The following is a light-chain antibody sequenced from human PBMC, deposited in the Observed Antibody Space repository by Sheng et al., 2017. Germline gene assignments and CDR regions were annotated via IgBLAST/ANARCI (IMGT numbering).Light chain of an antibody. Sequence: SYELAQPPSVSVAPGQTATITCGADNIGRKAVNWYQQRPGQAPVLVVFDDGKRPSGVSERFSGSNSGNTATLTINRVEAGDEADYFCHTSDSTNDVMFGGGTKLTVL. J-gene: IGLJ3*02. CDR1: NIGRKA. CDR2: DDG. V-gene: IGLV3-21*02. CDR3: HTSDSTNDVM.